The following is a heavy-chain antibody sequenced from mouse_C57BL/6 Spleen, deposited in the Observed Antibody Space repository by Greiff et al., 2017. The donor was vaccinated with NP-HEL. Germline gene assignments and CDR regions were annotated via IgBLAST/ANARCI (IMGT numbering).Heavy chain of an antibody. J-gene: IGHJ3*01. CDR1: GYSITSGYY. D-gene: IGHD2-5*01. CDR2: ISYDGSN. CDR3: ARDHYSNYVPFAY. V-gene: IGHV3-6*01. Sequence: VQLQQSGPGLVKPSQSLSLTCSVTGYSITSGYYWNWIRQFPGNKLEWMGYISYDGSNNYNPSLKNRISITRDTSKNQFFLKLNSVTTEDTATYYCARDHYSNYVPFAYWGQGTLVTVSA.